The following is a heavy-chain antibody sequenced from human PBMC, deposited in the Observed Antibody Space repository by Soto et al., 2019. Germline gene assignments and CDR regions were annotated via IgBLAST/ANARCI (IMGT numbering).Heavy chain of an antibody. V-gene: IGHV3-74*01. Sequence: EVQLVESGGGLVQPGGSLRLSCAASGFAFSRYWMHWVRQAPGKGLVWVARIKSDGSSINYADSVRGRFTISRDNANNTLYLQMNNLGAADTAVYFCARDSPPVPPPPDSNYGMDVWGQGTTVTVS. CDR3: ARDSPPVPPPPDSNYGMDV. J-gene: IGHJ6*02. D-gene: IGHD2-15*01. CDR1: GFAFSRYW. CDR2: IKSDGSSI.